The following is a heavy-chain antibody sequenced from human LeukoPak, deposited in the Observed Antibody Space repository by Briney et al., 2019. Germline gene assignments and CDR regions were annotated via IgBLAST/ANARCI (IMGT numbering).Heavy chain of an antibody. CDR3: ARAFYFSSSWHLDY. CDR2: INPNSGGT. Sequence: ASVKVSCKASGYTFTGYCMHWVRQAPGQGLEWMGWINPNSGGTNYAQKFRGRVTMTRDTSISTAYMELSRLRSDDTAVYYCARAFYFSSSWHLDYWGQGTLVTVSS. J-gene: IGHJ4*02. CDR1: GYTFTGYC. V-gene: IGHV1-2*02. D-gene: IGHD6-13*01.